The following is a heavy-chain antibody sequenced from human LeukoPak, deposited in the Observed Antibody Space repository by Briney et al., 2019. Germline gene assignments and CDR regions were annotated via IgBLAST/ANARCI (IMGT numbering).Heavy chain of an antibody. D-gene: IGHD3-10*01. V-gene: IGHV3-30-3*01. CDR1: GFTFSSYV. J-gene: IGHJ4*02. CDR2: ISSGGSNI. Sequence: PGGSLRLSWAASGFTFSSYVMHWVRQAPGKGLEWVAIISSGGSNIYYADSVKGRFTISRDNSKNTLYLEMNSLRAEDTAVYYCARSLSGSFYDASDSWGQGSLVTVSS. CDR3: ARSLSGSFYDASDS.